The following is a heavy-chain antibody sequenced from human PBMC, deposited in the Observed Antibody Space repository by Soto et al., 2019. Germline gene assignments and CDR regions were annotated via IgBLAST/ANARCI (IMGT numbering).Heavy chain of an antibody. J-gene: IGHJ4*02. CDR1: GGSISSNAYY. CDR3: ARPGVTRLSFDF. CDR2: IHNGRPF. Sequence: KASQTRSLTCTVSGGSISSNAYYWGWIRQPPGRRLEWIGIIHNGRPFYYNSSLRSRVTFSVDTPKNYFSLRLNSVTAADTAVYFCARPGVTRLSFDFWGQGTLVTVSS. V-gene: IGHV4-39*02. D-gene: IGHD2-2*01.